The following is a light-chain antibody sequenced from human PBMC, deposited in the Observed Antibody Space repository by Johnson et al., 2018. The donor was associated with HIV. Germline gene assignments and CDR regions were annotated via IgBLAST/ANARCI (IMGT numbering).Light chain of an antibody. J-gene: IGLJ1*01. Sequence: QSVLTQPPSVSAAPGQKVTISCSGSSSNIGNNYVSWYQQLPGAAPKLLIYENNNRPYGIPDRFSGSKSVTSATLAITGLHTGDEAHYYCGTWDSSLSAGGVFGTGTKVTVL. V-gene: IGLV1-51*02. CDR3: GTWDSSLSAGGV. CDR1: SSNIGNNY. CDR2: ENN.